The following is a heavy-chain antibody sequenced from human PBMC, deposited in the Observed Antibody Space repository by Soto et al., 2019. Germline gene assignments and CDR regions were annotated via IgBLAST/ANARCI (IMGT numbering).Heavy chain of an antibody. CDR1: GGTFSSYT. Sequence: SVKVSCKASGGTFSSYTISWVRQAPGQGLEWIGRIIPILGIANYAQKFQGRVTITADKSTSTAYMELSSLRSEDTAVYYCAREAVAGNDAFDIWGQGTMVTVSS. CDR3: AREAVAGNDAFDI. V-gene: IGHV1-69*04. J-gene: IGHJ3*02. D-gene: IGHD6-19*01. CDR2: IIPILGIA.